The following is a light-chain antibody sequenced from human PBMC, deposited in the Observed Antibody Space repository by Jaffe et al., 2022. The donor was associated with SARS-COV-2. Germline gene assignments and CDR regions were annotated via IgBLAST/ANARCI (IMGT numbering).Light chain of an antibody. CDR2: ESN. Sequence: QSVLTQPPSVSAAPGQKVTISCSGSSSNIGNNYVSWYQHLPGTAPKLLIYESNKRPSGIPDRFSGSKSGTSATLGITGLQTGDEADYYCGTWDSSLSAWVFGGGTKLTVL. V-gene: IGLV1-51*02. CDR1: SSNIGNNY. CDR3: GTWDSSLSAWV. J-gene: IGLJ3*02.